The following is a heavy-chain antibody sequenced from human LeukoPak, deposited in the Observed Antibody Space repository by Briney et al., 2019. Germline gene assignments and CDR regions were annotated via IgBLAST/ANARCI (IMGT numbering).Heavy chain of an antibody. CDR1: GGSISNYY. CDR3: ARHRRNDAFDI. Sequence: SETLSLTCTVSGGSISNYYWSWIRQPPGKGLEWIGYIYYSGSTNYNPSLKSRVTISVDTSKNQFSLKLSSVTAADTAVYYCARHRRNDAFDIWGQGTMVTVSS. CDR2: IYYSGST. J-gene: IGHJ3*02. V-gene: IGHV4-59*08.